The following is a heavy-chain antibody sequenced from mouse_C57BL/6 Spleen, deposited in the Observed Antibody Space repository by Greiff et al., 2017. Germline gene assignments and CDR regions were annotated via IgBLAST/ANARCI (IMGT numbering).Heavy chain of an antibody. Sequence: DVMLVESGEGLVKPGGSLTLSCAASGFTFSSYAMSWVRQTPEKRLEWVAYISSGGDYIYYADTVKGRFTISSDNARNTLYLQMSSLKSEDTAMYYCTRVGLYYYAMDYWGQGTSVTVSS. V-gene: IGHV5-9-1*02. CDR3: TRVGLYYYAMDY. J-gene: IGHJ4*01. CDR2: ISSGGDYI. CDR1: GFTFSSYA. D-gene: IGHD2-3*01.